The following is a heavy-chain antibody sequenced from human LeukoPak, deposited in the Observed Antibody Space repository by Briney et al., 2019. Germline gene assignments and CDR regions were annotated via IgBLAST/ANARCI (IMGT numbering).Heavy chain of an antibody. D-gene: IGHD3-10*01. V-gene: IGHV3-23*01. CDR2: ISGSGGST. J-gene: IGHJ4*02. CDR1: GFTFSSYA. Sequence: PGGSLRLSCAASGFTFSSYAMSWVRQAPGKGLEWVSAISGSGGSTYYADSVKGRFTISRDNSKNTLYLQMNSLRAEDTAVYYCAKGRTHYYGSGSYYGDYWGQGTLVTVSS. CDR3: AKGRTHYYGSGSYYGDY.